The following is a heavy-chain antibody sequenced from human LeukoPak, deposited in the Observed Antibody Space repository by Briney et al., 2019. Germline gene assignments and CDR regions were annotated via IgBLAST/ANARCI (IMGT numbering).Heavy chain of an antibody. V-gene: IGHV3-30-3*01. J-gene: IGHJ4*02. D-gene: IGHD6-6*01. CDR2: ISYDGSNK. CDR3: ARDSVLFDY. Sequence: PGGSLRLSCAASGFTFSSYAMHWVRQAPGKGLEWVAVISYDGSNKYYADSVKGRFTISRDNSKNTLYLQMSSLRAEDTAVYYCARDSVLFDYWGQGTLVTVSS. CDR1: GFTFSSYA.